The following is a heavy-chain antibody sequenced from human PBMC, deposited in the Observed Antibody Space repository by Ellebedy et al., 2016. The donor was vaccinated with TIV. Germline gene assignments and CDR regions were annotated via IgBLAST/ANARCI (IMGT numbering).Heavy chain of an antibody. CDR2: IYYSGST. CDR1: GGSISSYY. V-gene: IGHV4-59*08. D-gene: IGHD6-19*01. CDR3: ATPGIAVAGTNFDY. Sequence: MPSETLSLTCTVSGGSISSYYWSWIRQPPGKGLEWIGYIYYSGSTNYNPSLKSRVTISVDTSKNQFSLKLSSVTAADTAVYYCATPGIAVAGTNFDYWGQGTLVTVSS. J-gene: IGHJ4*02.